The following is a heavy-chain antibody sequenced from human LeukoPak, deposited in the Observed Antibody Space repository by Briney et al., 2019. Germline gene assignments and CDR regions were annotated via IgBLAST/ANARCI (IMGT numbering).Heavy chain of an antibody. CDR3: ARDRTYYYDI. D-gene: IGHD3-22*01. J-gene: IGHJ4*02. V-gene: IGHV4-61*02. Sequence: SQTLSLTCTVSGGSISSGSYYWSWIRQPAGKGLEWIGRIYTSGSTNYNPSLKRRVTISVDTSKNQFSLKLSSVTAADTAVYYCARDRTYYYDIWGQGTLVTVSS. CDR2: IYTSGST. CDR1: GGSISSGSYY.